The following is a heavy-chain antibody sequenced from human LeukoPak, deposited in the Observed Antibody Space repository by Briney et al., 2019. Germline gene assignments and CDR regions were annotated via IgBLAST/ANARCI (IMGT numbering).Heavy chain of an antibody. CDR2: IIPIFGTA. CDR3: ARGSNGGNYFDY. D-gene: IGHD2-15*01. Sequence: ASVKVSCKASGGTFSSYAISWVRQAPGQGLEWIGGIIPIFGTANYAQKFQGRVTITTDESTSTAYMELSSLRSEDTAVYYCARGSNGGNYFDYWGQGTLVTVSS. CDR1: GGTFSSYA. J-gene: IGHJ4*02. V-gene: IGHV1-69*05.